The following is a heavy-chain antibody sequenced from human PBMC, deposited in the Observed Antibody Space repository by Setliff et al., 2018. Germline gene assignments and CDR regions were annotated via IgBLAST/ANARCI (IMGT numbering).Heavy chain of an antibody. D-gene: IGHD5-18*01. Sequence: GGSLRLSCAASAFTFSSYSMNWVRQAPGKGLEWVSSISSSSSYIYYADSVKGRFIISRDNAKNSLYLQMNSLSAEDTAIYYCASSRTWIPVLDYCGQGTLVTVSS. CDR1: AFTFSSYS. J-gene: IGHJ4*02. CDR2: ISSSSSYI. V-gene: IGHV3-21*01. CDR3: ASSRTWIPVLDY.